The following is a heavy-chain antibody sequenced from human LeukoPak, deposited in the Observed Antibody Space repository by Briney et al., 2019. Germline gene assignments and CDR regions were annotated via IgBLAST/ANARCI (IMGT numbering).Heavy chain of an antibody. CDR2: IHSSGSM. V-gene: IGHV4-4*09. CDR3: ARGYYFGLDV. CDR1: GGSISSLY. Sequence: SETLSLTCTVSGGSISSLYCNWIRQPPGKGPEWIGYIHSSGSMSSNPSLKRRVAISIDTSKKQVSLRLNSVTPTDTAVYYCARGYYFGLDVWGLGTTVTVSS. J-gene: IGHJ6*02.